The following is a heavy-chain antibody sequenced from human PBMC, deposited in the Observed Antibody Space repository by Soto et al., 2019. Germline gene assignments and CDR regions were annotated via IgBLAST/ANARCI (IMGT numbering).Heavy chain of an antibody. CDR2: ISGSGGST. CDR3: AKARYLFCSGGSCYSGYYYYMDV. V-gene: IGHV3-23*01. Sequence: GGSLRLSCAASGFTFSSYAMSWVRQAPGKGLEWVSAISGSGGSTYYADYVKGRFTISRDNSKNTLYLQMNSLRAEDTAVYYCAKARYLFCSGGSCYSGYYYYMDVWGKGTTVTVSS. CDR1: GFTFSSYA. D-gene: IGHD2-15*01. J-gene: IGHJ6*03.